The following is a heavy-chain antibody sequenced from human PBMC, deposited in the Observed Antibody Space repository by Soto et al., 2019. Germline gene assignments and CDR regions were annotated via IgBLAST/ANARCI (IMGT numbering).Heavy chain of an antibody. J-gene: IGHJ5*02. CDR1: ECTFTDYD. D-gene: IGHD6-19*01. V-gene: IGHV1-3*01. CDR3: ARGVAGPLHWFDP. Sequence: GASVKVSCKASECTFTDYDMHWVRQAPGQRLEWMGWINAGNGNTKYSQKFQGRVTITRDTSASTAYMELSSLRSEDTAVYYCARGVAGPLHWFDPWGQGTLVTVSS. CDR2: INAGNGNT.